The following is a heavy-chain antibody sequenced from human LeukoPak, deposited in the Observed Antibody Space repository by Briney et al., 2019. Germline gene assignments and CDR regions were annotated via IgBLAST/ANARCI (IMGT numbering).Heavy chain of an antibody. Sequence: SETLSLTCAVYGGSFSGYYWSWIRQPPVKGLEWIGEINHSGSTNYNPSLKSRVTISVDTSKNQFSLKLSSVTAADTAVYYCASVFGYCSSTSCYTNTYNWFDPWGQGTLVTVSS. CDR3: ASVFGYCSSTSCYTNTYNWFDP. J-gene: IGHJ5*02. V-gene: IGHV4-34*01. CDR1: GGSFSGYY. CDR2: INHSGST. D-gene: IGHD2-2*02.